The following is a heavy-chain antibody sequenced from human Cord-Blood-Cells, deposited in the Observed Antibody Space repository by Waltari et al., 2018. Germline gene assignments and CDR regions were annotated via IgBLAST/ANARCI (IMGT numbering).Heavy chain of an antibody. Sequence: QVQLQQWGAGLLKPSETLSLTCAVYGGSFSGYYWSWIRQPPGKGLAWIGEINHSGSTISYPSRKMRVTISVDTSKNQFSLKLSSVTAADTAVYYCASQGRSAAAGTEYFQHWGQGTLVTVSS. J-gene: IGHJ1*01. CDR3: ASQGRSAAAGTEYFQH. CDR2: INHSGST. CDR1: GGSFSGYY. D-gene: IGHD6-13*01. V-gene: IGHV4-34*01.